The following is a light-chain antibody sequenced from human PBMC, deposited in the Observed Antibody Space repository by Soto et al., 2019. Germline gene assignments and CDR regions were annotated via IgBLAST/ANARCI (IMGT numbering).Light chain of an antibody. V-gene: IGKV3-20*01. Sequence: EIVLTQSPGTLSLSPGERATLSCRASQIVSSSYLAWFQQKPGQAPRLLIYGASSRATGIPDRFSGSGSGTDFTLTISRLEPEDFAVYYCQQYGNSRWTFGQGTKVEIK. CDR1: QIVSSSY. J-gene: IGKJ1*01. CDR3: QQYGNSRWT. CDR2: GAS.